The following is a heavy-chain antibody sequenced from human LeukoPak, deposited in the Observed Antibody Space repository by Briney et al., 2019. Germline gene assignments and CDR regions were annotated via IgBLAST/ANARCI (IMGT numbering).Heavy chain of an antibody. CDR1: GFTVSSNY. V-gene: IGHV3-53*01. D-gene: IGHD3-9*01. Sequence: GGSLRLSCAASGFTVSSNYMSWVRQAPGKGLEWVSVIYSGGSTYYADSVKGRFTISRDNSKNTLYLQMNSLRAEDTAVYYCARDRWDILTGYYIGYWGQGTLVTVSS. CDR2: IYSGGST. CDR3: ARDRWDILTGYYIGY. J-gene: IGHJ4*02.